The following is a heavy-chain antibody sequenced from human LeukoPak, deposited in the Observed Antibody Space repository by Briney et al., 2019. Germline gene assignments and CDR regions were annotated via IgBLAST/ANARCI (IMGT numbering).Heavy chain of an antibody. CDR3: ARGVVPAATTDFDY. D-gene: IGHD2-2*01. Sequence: SETLSLTCTVSGGSISSYYWSWIRQPPGKGLEWIGEINHSGSTNYNPSLKSRVTISVDTSKNQFSLKLSSVTAADTAVYYCARGVVPAATTDFDYWGQGTLVTVSS. J-gene: IGHJ4*02. CDR2: INHSGST. V-gene: IGHV4-34*01. CDR1: GGSISSYY.